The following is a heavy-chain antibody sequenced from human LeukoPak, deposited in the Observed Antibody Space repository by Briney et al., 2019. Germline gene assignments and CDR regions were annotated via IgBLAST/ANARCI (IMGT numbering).Heavy chain of an antibody. CDR2: IGTAGDT. J-gene: IGHJ4*02. CDR1: RFTFSDYD. Sequence: PGGSLRLSCAASRFTFSDYDMHWVRQATGKGLEWVSAIGTAGDTYYTGSVKGRFTISRENAKNSLYLQMNSLRAGDTAVYYCVRVAKERVGGVYYFDYWGQGTPVTVSS. V-gene: IGHV3-13*01. D-gene: IGHD1-1*01. CDR3: VRVAKERVGGVYYFDY.